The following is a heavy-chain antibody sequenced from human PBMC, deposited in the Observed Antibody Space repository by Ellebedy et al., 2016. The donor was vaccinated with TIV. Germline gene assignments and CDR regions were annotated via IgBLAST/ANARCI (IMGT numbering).Heavy chain of an antibody. CDR3: ARDPTARSTVTGLGDY. D-gene: IGHD4-17*01. Sequence: GESLKISCAASGFTFSSYAMHWVRQAPGKGLEWVAVISYDGSNKYYADSVKGRFTISRDNSKNTLYLQMNSLRAEDTAVYYCARDPTARSTVTGLGDYWGQGTLVTVSS. V-gene: IGHV3-30-3*01. CDR1: GFTFSSYA. J-gene: IGHJ4*02. CDR2: ISYDGSNK.